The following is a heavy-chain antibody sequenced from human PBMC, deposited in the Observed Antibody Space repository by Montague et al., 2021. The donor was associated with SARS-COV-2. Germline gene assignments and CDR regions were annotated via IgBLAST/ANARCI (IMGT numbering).Heavy chain of an antibody. D-gene: IGHD5-12*01. V-gene: IGHV4-34*01. CDR2: INHSGST. CDR3: ARCSLDGVCIGYEVCYFDY. Sequence: SETLSLTCAVYGESVSGYYWSWIRQPPGKGLEWIGEINHSGSTDYNPSLKSRVTISVHTSRNQFSLYLGSVTAADTAVYYCARCSLDGVCIGYEVCYFDYWGQGTMVTVSS. CDR1: GESVSGYY. J-gene: IGHJ4*03.